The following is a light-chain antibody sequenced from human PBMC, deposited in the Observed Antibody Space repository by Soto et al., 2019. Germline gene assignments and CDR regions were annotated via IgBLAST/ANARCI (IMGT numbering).Light chain of an antibody. J-gene: IGKJ2*01. CDR1: QSVSSN. CDR3: QEYNNWSYT. V-gene: IGKV3-15*01. CDR2: GAS. Sequence: EIVVTQSPATLSVSPGERATLSCRASQSVSSNLAWYQQKPGQAPRLLIYGASTRATGIPARFSGSGSGTEFTLTISSLQSEDVAVYYCQEYNNWSYTFGQGTKLEIK.